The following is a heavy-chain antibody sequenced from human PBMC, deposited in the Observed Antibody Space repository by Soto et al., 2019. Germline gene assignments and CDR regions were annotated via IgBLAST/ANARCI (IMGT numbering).Heavy chain of an antibody. V-gene: IGHV3-23*01. D-gene: IGHD6-13*01. Sequence: ESGGGLVQPGGSLRLSCAASGFTFSSYAMSWVRQAPGKGLEWVSVISGSGDRTYYADSVRGRFTISRDNSKNTLYLQMNSLRAEDTAVYYCAKDRDGAAAGPTKFYGMDVWGQGTTVTVSS. CDR1: GFTFSSYA. CDR2: ISGSGDRT. CDR3: AKDRDGAAAGPTKFYGMDV. J-gene: IGHJ6*02.